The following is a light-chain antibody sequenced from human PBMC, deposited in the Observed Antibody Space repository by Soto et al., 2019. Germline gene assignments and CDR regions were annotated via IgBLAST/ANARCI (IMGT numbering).Light chain of an antibody. CDR1: QSVSSSY. J-gene: IGKJ5*01. V-gene: IGKV3D-20*02. CDR2: DAS. CDR3: QQRSNWPIT. Sequence: NGLTQSPGTLSLSQGERATLSCRASQSVSSSYLAWYQQKPGQAPRLLIYDASNRATGIPARFSGSGSGTDFTLTISSLEPEDFAVYYCQQRSNWPITLGQGTRLEIK.